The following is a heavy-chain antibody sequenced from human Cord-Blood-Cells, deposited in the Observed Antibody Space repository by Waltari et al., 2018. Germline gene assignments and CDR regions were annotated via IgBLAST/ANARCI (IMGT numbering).Heavy chain of an antibody. D-gene: IGHD3-10*01. J-gene: IGHJ4*02. CDR1: GFTFRSYD. Sequence: VQLVESGGGLLQPGGSLSLSCAASGFTFRSYDMHWVRQATGNVMEWVSAIGTAGDTNYTGSVKGRFTISRENAKNSLYLQMNSLRAGDTAVYYCARVRGGYYDYWGQGTLVTVSS. V-gene: IGHV3-13*01. CDR3: ARVRGGYYDY. CDR2: IGTAGDT.